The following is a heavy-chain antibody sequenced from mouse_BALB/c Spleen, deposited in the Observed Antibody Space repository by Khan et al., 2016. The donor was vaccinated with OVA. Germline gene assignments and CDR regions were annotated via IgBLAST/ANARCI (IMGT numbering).Heavy chain of an antibody. CDR3: ARIKGGDFDY. Sequence: VQLKQSGPGLVKPSQSLSLTCTVTGYSITSDYAWNWIRQFPGNNLEWMGYISYSGNTKYNPSLKSRISITRDTSKNQFFLQLNSVTIEDTAPXYCARIKGGDFDYWGQGTTLTVSS. V-gene: IGHV3-2*02. CDR2: ISYSGNT. D-gene: IGHD2-4*01. J-gene: IGHJ2*01. CDR1: GYSITSDYA.